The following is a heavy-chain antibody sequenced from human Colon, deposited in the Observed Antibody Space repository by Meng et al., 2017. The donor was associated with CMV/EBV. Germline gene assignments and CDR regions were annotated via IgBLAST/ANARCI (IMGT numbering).Heavy chain of an antibody. CDR1: DDSINGGNYY. J-gene: IGHJ4*02. CDR2: IYYGGST. D-gene: IGHD3-16*01. V-gene: IGHV4-30-4*08. CDR3: ARSGGASPRRTYFDY. Sequence: LRLSCTVSDDSINGGNYYWTWIRQPPGKGLEWIGYIYYGGSTFYNPTLKSRVRISIDTSANRFSLKVNSVTAADTAVYYCARSGGASPRRTYFDYWGQGTLVNRLL.